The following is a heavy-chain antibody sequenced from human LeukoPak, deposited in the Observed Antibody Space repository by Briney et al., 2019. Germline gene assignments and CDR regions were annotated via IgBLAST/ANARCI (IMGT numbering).Heavy chain of an antibody. CDR1: GYTFTGYY. CDR3: AKSQLYNSSDY. V-gene: IGHV1-2*02. Sequence: ASVKVSCKASGYTFTGYYMHWVRQAPGQGLEWMGWINPNSGGTNHAQKFQGRVTMTRDTSISTVYMELSRLRSDDTAVYYCAKSQLYNSSDYWGQGTLVTVSS. D-gene: IGHD3-22*01. CDR2: INPNSGGT. J-gene: IGHJ4*02.